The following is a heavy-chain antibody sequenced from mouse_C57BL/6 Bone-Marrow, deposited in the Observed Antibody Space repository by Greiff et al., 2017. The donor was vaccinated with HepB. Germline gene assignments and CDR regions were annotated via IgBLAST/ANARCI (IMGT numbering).Heavy chain of an antibody. CDR2: IYPRSGNT. Sequence: VQLQQSGAELARPGASVKLSCKASGYTFTSYGISWVKQRTGQGLEWIGEIYPRSGNTYYNEKFKGKATLTADKSSSTAYMELRSLTSEDSAVYFCEGRGLLGGYWGQGTLVTVSA. V-gene: IGHV1-81*01. D-gene: IGHD1-1*01. CDR1: GYTFTSYG. CDR3: EGRGLLGGY. J-gene: IGHJ3*01.